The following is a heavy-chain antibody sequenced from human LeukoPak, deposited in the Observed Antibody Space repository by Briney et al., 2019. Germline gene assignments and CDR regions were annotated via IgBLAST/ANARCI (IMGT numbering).Heavy chain of an antibody. D-gene: IGHD3-22*01. CDR2: ISYDGSNK. CDR1: GFTFSSYT. CDR3: ARAPNYYDTSQFDY. J-gene: IGHJ4*02. Sequence: PGGSLRLSCAASGFTFSSYTIHWVRQVPGKGLEWVSIISYDGSNKYYADSVKGRFTISRDNAKNSLDLQMNRLRADDTAVYYCARAPNYYDTSQFDYWGRGTLVTVSS. V-gene: IGHV3-30-3*01.